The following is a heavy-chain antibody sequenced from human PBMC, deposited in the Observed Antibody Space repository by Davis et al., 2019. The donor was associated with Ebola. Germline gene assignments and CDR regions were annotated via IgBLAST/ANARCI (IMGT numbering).Heavy chain of an antibody. D-gene: IGHD6-13*01. J-gene: IGHJ4*02. Sequence: PSETLSLTCAVSGGSISSSNWWSWVRQPPGKGLEWIGEIYHSGSTNYNPSLKSRVTISVDKSKNQFSLKLSSVTAADTAVYYCASLGAAAGTGDYWGQGTLVTVSS. CDR1: GGSISSSNW. CDR2: IYHSGST. V-gene: IGHV4-4*02. CDR3: ASLGAAAGTGDY.